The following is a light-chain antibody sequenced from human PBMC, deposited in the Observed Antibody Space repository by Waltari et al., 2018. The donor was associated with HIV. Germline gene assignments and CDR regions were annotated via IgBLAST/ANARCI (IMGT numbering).Light chain of an antibody. J-gene: IGKJ4*01. CDR1: QTINRN. CDR2: GAS. V-gene: IGKV3D-15*01. CDR3: QQYHNWPPRDT. Sequence: IVLIHSPVTLSVSPGERASLSCRASQTINRNLAWYQQKPGQAPRLLIYGASTRATGIPARFSGSGSGTEFTLTISSPQPEDFAVYYCQQYHNWPPRDTFGVGTKVEIK.